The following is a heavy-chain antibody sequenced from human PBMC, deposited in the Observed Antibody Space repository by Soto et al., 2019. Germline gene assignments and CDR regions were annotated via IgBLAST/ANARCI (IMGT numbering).Heavy chain of an antibody. Sequence: GGSLRLSCAASGLPFSSYGMHWVRQAPGKGLEWVAVIWYDGSNKYYADSVKGRFTISRDNSKNTLYLQMNSLRAEDTAVYYCARDYDSSGYPRYYFDYWGQGTLVTVSS. CDR2: IWYDGSNK. D-gene: IGHD3-22*01. J-gene: IGHJ4*02. V-gene: IGHV3-33*01. CDR1: GLPFSSYG. CDR3: ARDYDSSGYPRYYFDY.